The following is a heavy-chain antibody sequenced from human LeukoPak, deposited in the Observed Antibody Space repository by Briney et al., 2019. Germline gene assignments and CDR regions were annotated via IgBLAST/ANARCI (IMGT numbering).Heavy chain of an antibody. CDR1: GGAISSYY. D-gene: IGHD3-10*01. CDR2: IYYTGTT. CDR3: ARDEGRGSGTFSFSCDP. Sequence: SETLSLSCTVAGGAISSYYWSWIRQPPGKGLEWIGYIYYTGTTNYNPSLKSRVTISVDTSKNEVSLKLTSVTAADTAMYYCARDEGRGSGTFSFSCDPWGQGTLVSVSS. V-gene: IGHV4-59*01. J-gene: IGHJ5*02.